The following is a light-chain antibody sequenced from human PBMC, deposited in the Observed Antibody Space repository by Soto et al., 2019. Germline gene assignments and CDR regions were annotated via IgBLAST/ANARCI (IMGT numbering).Light chain of an antibody. CDR1: QSVSSN. J-gene: IGKJ1*01. CDR2: GAS. CDR3: QQYNNWPPART. Sequence: EIVMTQSPATLSVSPGERATLSCRASQSVSSNLAWYQQKPGQAPRRLIYGASNRATAIPARFSGSGSGTESTLTISSLQSEDCAIYSCQQYNNWPPARTFGQGTKVEIK. V-gene: IGKV3-15*01.